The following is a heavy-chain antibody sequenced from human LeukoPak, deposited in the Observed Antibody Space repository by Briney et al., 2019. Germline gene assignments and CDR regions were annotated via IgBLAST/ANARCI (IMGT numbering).Heavy chain of an antibody. CDR3: ARGTMTTVTYYFDY. CDR2: INHSGST. Sequence: SETLSHTCAVYGGSFSGYYWSWIRQPPGKGLEWIGEINHSGSTNYNPSLKSRVTISVDTSKNQFSLKLSSVTAADTAVYYCARGTMTTVTYYFDYWGQGTLVTVSS. CDR1: GGSFSGYY. J-gene: IGHJ4*02. D-gene: IGHD4-17*01. V-gene: IGHV4-34*01.